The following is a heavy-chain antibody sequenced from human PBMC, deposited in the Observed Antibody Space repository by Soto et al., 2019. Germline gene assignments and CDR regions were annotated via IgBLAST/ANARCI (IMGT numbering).Heavy chain of an antibody. J-gene: IGHJ3*01. CDR1: GFTFDDYA. CDR2: ISWNSGSI. V-gene: IGHV3-9*01. D-gene: IGHD3-16*01. CDR3: AKARLSVMNTFSAFHF. Sequence: EVQLVESGGDLVQPGRSLRLSCAASGFTFDDYAMHWVRQTPGKGLEWVSGISWNSGSIGFADSVKGRFTISRDNAKNSLYLQMNSLRAEDTALYYCAKARLSVMNTFSAFHFWGHGTMVTVSS.